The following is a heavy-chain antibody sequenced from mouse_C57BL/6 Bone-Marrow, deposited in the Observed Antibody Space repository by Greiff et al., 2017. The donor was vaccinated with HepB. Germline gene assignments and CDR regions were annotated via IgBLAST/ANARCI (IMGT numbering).Heavy chain of an antibody. CDR1: EYEFPSHD. D-gene: IGHD1-3*01. J-gene: IGHJ4*01. Sequence: EVKVVESGGGLVQPGESLKLSCESNEYEFPSHDMSWVRKTPEKRLELVAAIKSDGGSTYYPDTMERRFIISRDNTKKTLYLQMSSLRSEDTALYYCARLPLREYAMDYWGQGTSVTVSS. CDR2: IKSDGGST. V-gene: IGHV5-2*01. CDR3: ARLPLREYAMDY.